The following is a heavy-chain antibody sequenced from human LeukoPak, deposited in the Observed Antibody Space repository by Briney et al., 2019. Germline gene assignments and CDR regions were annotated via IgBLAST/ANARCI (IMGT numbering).Heavy chain of an antibody. CDR1: GFTLSRYW. D-gene: IGHD4-23*01. J-gene: IGHJ4*02. CDR3: ASDYGGNSDY. CDR2: INTDGSYT. V-gene: IGHV3-74*01. Sequence: GGSLRLSCAASGFTLSRYWMHWVREAPGKGLVWVSRINTDGSYTSYADFVKGRFTISRDNAKNTLYLQMNSLRAEDTAVYYCASDYGGNSDYWGQGTLVTVSS.